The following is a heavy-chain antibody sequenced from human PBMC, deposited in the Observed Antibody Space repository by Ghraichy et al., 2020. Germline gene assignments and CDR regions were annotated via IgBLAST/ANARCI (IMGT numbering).Heavy chain of an antibody. D-gene: IGHD5-18*01. V-gene: IGHV4-34*01. CDR2: INHSGST. J-gene: IGHJ6*02. CDR1: GGSFSGYY. Sequence: SETLSLTCAVYGGSFSGYYWSWIRQPPGKGLEWIGEINHSGSTNYNPSLKSRVTISVDTSKNQFSLKLSSVTAADTAVYYCARGGRGYSYGPRSSYGMDVWGQGTTVTVSS. CDR3: ARGGRGYSYGPRSSYGMDV.